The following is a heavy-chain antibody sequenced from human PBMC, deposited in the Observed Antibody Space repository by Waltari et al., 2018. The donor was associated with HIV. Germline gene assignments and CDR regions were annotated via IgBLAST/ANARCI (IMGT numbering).Heavy chain of an antibody. Sequence: QVQLQQWGAGLLKPSETLSLTCAVYGGSFRDYYWSWIRQPPGKGLEWIGEINHSGSTNYTPSVNSRVTISVDTSKNQFSLKLSSVTAADTAVYYCARGGNYYRSGSYYKLDYWGQGTLVTVSS. CDR2: INHSGST. CDR3: ARGGNYYRSGSYYKLDY. D-gene: IGHD3-10*01. CDR1: GGSFRDYY. V-gene: IGHV4-34*01. J-gene: IGHJ4*02.